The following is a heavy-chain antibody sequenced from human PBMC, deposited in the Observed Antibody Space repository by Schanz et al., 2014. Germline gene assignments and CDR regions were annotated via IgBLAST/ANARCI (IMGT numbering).Heavy chain of an antibody. CDR3: ARDTTWRLDL. CDR2: VFPNGIT. J-gene: IGHJ2*01. D-gene: IGHD1-1*01. CDR1: GGSIRSGTYY. Sequence: QAQPQESGPGLVKPSQTLSLTCTASGGSIRSGTYYWSWIRRPAGKALKWVARVFPNGITNYNPSLKSRFPISLYTSKTQFSLTLTSLTAADTAVYYCARDTTWRLDLWGRGTLVTVSS. V-gene: IGHV4-61*02.